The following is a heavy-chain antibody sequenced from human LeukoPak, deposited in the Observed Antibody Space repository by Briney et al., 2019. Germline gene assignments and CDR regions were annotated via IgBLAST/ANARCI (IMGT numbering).Heavy chain of an antibody. CDR3: ARVNYYDSSGYYEDDY. CDR2: ISAYNGNT. Sequence: ASVKVSCKASGYTFTSYGISWVRQAAGQGLEWMGWISAYNGNTNYAQKLQGRVTMTTDTSTSTAYMELRSLRSDDTAVYYCARVNYYDSSGYYEDDYWGQGTLVTVSS. CDR1: GYTFTSYG. J-gene: IGHJ4*02. V-gene: IGHV1-18*01. D-gene: IGHD3-22*01.